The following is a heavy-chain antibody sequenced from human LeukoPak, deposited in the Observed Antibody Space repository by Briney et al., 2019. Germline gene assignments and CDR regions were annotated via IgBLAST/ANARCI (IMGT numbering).Heavy chain of an antibody. CDR1: VFTFSSYG. V-gene: IGHV3-30*02. J-gene: IGHJ5*02. Sequence: PGGSLRLSCAASVFTFSSYGMHSGRQAPGRRLEWGAVVRYDGGNKYYADSVKGRFTIYRDNSKNTLFLPMSSLRAEDTAVYYCAKVYTDTAMANNWFDPWGQGTLVTVSS. D-gene: IGHD5-18*01. CDR2: VRYDGGNK. CDR3: AKVYTDTAMANNWFDP.